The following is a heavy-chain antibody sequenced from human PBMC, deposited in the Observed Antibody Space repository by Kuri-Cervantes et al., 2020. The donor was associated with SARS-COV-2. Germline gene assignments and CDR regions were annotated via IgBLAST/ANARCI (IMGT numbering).Heavy chain of an antibody. CDR1: GYTFTSYD. D-gene: IGHD6-25*01. CDR2: MNPNSGNT. CDR3: ARDESGWFDP. V-gene: IGHV1-8*01. J-gene: IGHJ5*02. Sequence: ASVKVSCKASGYTFTSYDINWVRQATGQGLEWMGWMNPNSGNTGYAQKFQGRVTITADKSTSTAYMELSSLRSEDTAVYYCARDESGWFDPWGQGTLVTVSS.